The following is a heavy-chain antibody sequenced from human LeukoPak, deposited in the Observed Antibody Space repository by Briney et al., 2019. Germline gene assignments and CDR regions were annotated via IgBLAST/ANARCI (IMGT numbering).Heavy chain of an antibody. V-gene: IGHV4-30-4*01. J-gene: IGHJ5*02. CDR1: GGSISSGDYY. CDR3: ARYCSGGSCYEFDP. D-gene: IGHD2-15*01. CDR2: IYYSGST. Sequence: SQTLSLTCTVSGGSISSGDYYWSWIRQPPGKGLEWIGYIYYSGSTYYNPSLKSQFTISVDTSKNQFSLKLSSVTAADTAVYYCARYCSGGSCYEFDPWGQGTLVTVSS.